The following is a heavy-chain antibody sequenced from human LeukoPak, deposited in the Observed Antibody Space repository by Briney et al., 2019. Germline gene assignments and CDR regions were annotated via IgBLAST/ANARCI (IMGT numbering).Heavy chain of an antibody. CDR2: INPSGGTT. CDR1: GYTFTTNYY. V-gene: IGHV1-46*01. D-gene: IGHD2-21*01. CDR3: ARRFLNAFDI. Sequence: ASVKVSCKASGYTFTTNYYMDWVRQAPGQGLEWMGGINPSGGTTTYAQRFQGRVTMTRDTSTSTVYMELSSLTSEDTAVYYCARRFLNAFDIWGQGTMVTVSS. J-gene: IGHJ3*02.